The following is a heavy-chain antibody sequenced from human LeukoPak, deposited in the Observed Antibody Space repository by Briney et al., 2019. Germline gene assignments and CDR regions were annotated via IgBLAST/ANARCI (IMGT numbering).Heavy chain of an antibody. V-gene: IGHV4-59*01. CDR2: IYYSGST. J-gene: IGHJ4*02. CDR3: ASQISGSYLPRFDY. CDR1: GGSISSYY. D-gene: IGHD1-26*01. Sequence: PSETLSLTCTVSGGSISSYYWSWIRQPPGKGLEWIVYIYYSGSTNYNPSLKSRVTISVDTSKNQFSLKLSSVTAADTAVYYCASQISGSYLPRFDYWGQGTLVTVSS.